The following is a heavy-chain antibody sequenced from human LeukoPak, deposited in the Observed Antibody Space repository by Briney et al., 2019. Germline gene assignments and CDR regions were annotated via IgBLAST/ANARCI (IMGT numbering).Heavy chain of an antibody. Sequence: GGSLRLSCAASGFTFSSYSMIWVRRDPGKGLEWVSYISSSSSTICYADSVKGRFTISRDNAKNSLYLQMNSLRDEDTAVYYCASTPLPGSYYYYYGMDVWGQGTTVTVSS. D-gene: IGHD1-14*01. J-gene: IGHJ6*02. V-gene: IGHV3-48*02. CDR1: GFTFSSYS. CDR2: ISSSSSTI. CDR3: ASTPLPGSYYYYYGMDV.